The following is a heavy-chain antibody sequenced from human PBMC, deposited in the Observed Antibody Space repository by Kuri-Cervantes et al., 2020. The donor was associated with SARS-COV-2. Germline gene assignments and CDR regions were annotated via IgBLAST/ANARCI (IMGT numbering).Heavy chain of an antibody. CDR3: ARHVEFIRRFDC. V-gene: IGHV4-59*05. CDR1: GVSISSYY. CDR2: IYYSGNT. D-gene: IGHD3-10*01. J-gene: IGHJ4*02. Sequence: SETLSLTCTVSGVSISSYYWSWIRQPAGKGLEWIGTIYYSGNTDYKPYLKGRVTISVDTSKNQFSLKLRPVNTADMDVCYCARHVEFIRRFDCWGQGTLVTVSS.